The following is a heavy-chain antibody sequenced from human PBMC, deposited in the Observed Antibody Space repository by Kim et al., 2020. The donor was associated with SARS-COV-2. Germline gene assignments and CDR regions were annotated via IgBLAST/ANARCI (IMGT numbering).Heavy chain of an antibody. Sequence: SETLSLTCAVYGGSFSGYYWSWIRQPPGKGLEWIGEINHSGSTNYNPSLKSRVTISVDTSKNQFSLKLSSVTAADTAVYYCARANAGYCSGGSCYSVRSRWYFDLWGRGTLVTVSS. CDR1: GGSFSGYY. V-gene: IGHV4-34*01. CDR3: ARANAGYCSGGSCYSVRSRWYFDL. CDR2: INHSGST. J-gene: IGHJ2*01. D-gene: IGHD2-15*01.